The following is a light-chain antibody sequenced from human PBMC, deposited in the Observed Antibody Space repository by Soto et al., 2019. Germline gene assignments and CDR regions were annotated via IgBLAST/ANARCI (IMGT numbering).Light chain of an antibody. Sequence: QSALTQPPSASGTPGQRVTISCSGSSSNIGSNTVNWYQQLPGTAPKLFIYSNNQRPSGVPDRFSGSKSGTSASLAISGLQSEDEADYYCAVWDDSLNGVVFGGGTQLTV. CDR1: SSNIGSNT. V-gene: IGLV1-44*01. CDR2: SNN. CDR3: AVWDDSLNGVV. J-gene: IGLJ2*01.